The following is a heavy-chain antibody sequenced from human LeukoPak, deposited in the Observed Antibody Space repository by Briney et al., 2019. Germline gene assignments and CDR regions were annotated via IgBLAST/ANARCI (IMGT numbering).Heavy chain of an antibody. CDR2: INPKSGDT. V-gene: IGHV1-2*02. Sequence: ASVKVSCKASGYTFTGYYMHWVRQAPGQGLEWMGWINPKSGDTNYAQKFQGRATMTRDTSISTAYMELSKLRSEDTAVYYCARSAMDTFGSWGQGILVTVSS. J-gene: IGHJ4*02. CDR1: GYTFTGYY. CDR3: ARSAMDTFGS. D-gene: IGHD5-18*01.